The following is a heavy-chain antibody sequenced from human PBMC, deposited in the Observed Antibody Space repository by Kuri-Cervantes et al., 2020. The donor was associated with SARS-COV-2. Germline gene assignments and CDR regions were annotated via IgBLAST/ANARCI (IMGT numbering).Heavy chain of an antibody. CDR2: IIPIFGTA. V-gene: IGHV1-69*06. CDR1: GGTFSSYA. CDR3: ARHPNYYDSSGYYHYPYYYGMDV. J-gene: IGHJ6*02. D-gene: IGHD3-22*01. Sequence: SVKVSCKASGGTFSSYAISWVRQAPGQGLEWMGGIIPIFGTANYAQKFQGRVTITADKSTSTAYMELSSLRSEDTAVYYCARHPNYYDSSGYYHYPYYYGMDVWGQGTTVTVSS.